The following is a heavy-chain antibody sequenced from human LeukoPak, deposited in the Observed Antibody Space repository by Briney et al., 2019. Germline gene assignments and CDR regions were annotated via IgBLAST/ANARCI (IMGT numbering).Heavy chain of an antibody. CDR2: INPNSGGT. CDR3: ASVLGYCSGGSCYPPRY. D-gene: IGHD2-15*01. V-gene: IGHV1-2*02. CDR1: GYTFTGYY. Sequence: ASVKVSCKASGYTFTGYYMHWVRQAAGQGLEWMGWINPNSGGTNYAQKFQGRVTMTRDTSISTAYMELSRLRSDDTAVYYCASVLGYCSGGSCYPPRYWGQGTLVTVSS. J-gene: IGHJ4*02.